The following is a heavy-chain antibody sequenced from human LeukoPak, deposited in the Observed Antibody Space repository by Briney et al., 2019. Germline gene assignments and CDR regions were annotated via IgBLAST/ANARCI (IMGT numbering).Heavy chain of an antibody. J-gene: IGHJ5*02. D-gene: IGHD2-15*01. CDR3: TTDEVVVVAGNWFDP. CDR2: IKSKTDGGTT. V-gene: IGHV3-15*01. Sequence: PGGSLRLSCAASGFTFSNAWMSWVRQAPGKGLEWVGRIKSKTDGGTTDYAAPVKGRFTTSRDDSNNTLYLQMNSLKTEDTAVYYCTTDEVVVVAGNWFDPWGQGTLVTVSS. CDR1: GFTFSNAW.